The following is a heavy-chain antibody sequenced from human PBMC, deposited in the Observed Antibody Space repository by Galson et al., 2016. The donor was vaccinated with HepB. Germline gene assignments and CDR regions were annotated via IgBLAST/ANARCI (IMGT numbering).Heavy chain of an antibody. J-gene: IGHJ4*02. D-gene: IGHD1-14*01. Sequence: CATSGDSVSRNGVAWNWIRQSPSRGLEWLGRTYYSSRWNNDYSASVKSRITINLDTPNNLFSLQLSSVTPEDTAVYYCARGRNSAFDSWGQGTLVTVSS. CDR2: TYYSSRWNN. CDR1: GDSVSRNGVA. V-gene: IGHV6-1*01. CDR3: ARGRNSAFDS.